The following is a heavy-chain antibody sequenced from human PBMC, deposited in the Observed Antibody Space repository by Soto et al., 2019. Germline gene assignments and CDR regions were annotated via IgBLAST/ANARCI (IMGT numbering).Heavy chain of an antibody. D-gene: IGHD3-16*02. V-gene: IGHV3-30-3*01. Sequence: QVQLVESGGGVVQPGRSLRLSCAASGFTFTSYEMHWVRQAPGKGLEWVAIISYDGGNKYYADSVKGRFIMSRDNFKNTLDLQMDSLRVGDTAVYYCARRATLSYHGMDVWGQGTTVTVSS. CDR3: ARRATLSYHGMDV. J-gene: IGHJ6*02. CDR1: GFTFTSYE. CDR2: ISYDGGNK.